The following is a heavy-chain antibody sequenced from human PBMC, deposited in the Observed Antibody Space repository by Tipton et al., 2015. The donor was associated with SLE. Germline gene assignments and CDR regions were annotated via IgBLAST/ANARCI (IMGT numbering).Heavy chain of an antibody. J-gene: IGHJ3*02. V-gene: IGHV1-18*01. CDR3: ASSREGAFDI. CDR2: ISTYNGNA. CDR1: GSTFTTYG. Sequence: QSGPEVKKPGASVKVSCKASGSTFTTYGISWVRQAPGQGLEWMGWISTYNGNAHYAQNLQGRVTMTTDTSTSTAYMELRSLRSDDTAVYYCASSREGAFDIWGQGTMVTVSS.